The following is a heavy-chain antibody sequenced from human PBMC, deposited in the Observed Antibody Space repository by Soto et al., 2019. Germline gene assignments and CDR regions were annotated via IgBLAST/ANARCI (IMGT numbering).Heavy chain of an antibody. J-gene: IGHJ4*02. Sequence: SETLSLTCTVSGGSISSGGYYWSWIRQHPGKGLEWIGYIYYSGSTYYNPSLKSRVTISVDTSKNQFSLKLSSVTAADTAVYYCARARSSSWYFDYWGLGTLVTVSS. CDR3: ARARSSSWYFDY. D-gene: IGHD6-13*01. CDR1: GGSISSGGYY. V-gene: IGHV4-31*03. CDR2: IYYSGST.